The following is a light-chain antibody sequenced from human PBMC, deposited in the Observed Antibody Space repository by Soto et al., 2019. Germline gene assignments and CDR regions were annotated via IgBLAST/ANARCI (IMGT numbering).Light chain of an antibody. Sequence: DIQMTQSPSSLSASVGDRVTITCRASYNIDNWLAWFQQKPGKAPKLLIYKASTVESGVPSRFSGSGSGTEFTLTISSLQTDDFASYYCLHYSTYPLTFGGGTRVDI. V-gene: IGKV1-5*03. CDR1: YNIDNW. CDR2: KAS. J-gene: IGKJ4*01. CDR3: LHYSTYPLT.